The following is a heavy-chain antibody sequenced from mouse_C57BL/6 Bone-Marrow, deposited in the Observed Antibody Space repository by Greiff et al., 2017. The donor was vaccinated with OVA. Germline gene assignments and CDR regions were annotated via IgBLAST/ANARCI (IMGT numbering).Heavy chain of an antibody. J-gene: IGHJ2*01. V-gene: IGHV1-82*01. CDR3: AELGRGY. CDR2: IYPGDGDI. D-gene: IGHD4-1*01. Sequence: QVQLQQSGPELVKPGASVKISCKASGYAFSSSWMNWVKQRPGKGLEWIGRIYPGDGDINYNGKFKGKATLTADKSSSTAYMQLSSLTSEDSAVYFCAELGRGYWDQGTTLTVSS. CDR1: GYAFSSSW.